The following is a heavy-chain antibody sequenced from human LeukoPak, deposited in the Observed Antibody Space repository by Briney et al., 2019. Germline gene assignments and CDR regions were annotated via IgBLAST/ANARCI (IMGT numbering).Heavy chain of an antibody. V-gene: IGHV3-23*01. CDR1: RFTFNMYA. Sequence: PGGSLRLSCAASRFTFNMYAMSWVRQAPGRGLEWVSSISGGGGGTFYRDSVRGRFTISRDNARNTLFLEMKNVRAENTAMYYWAKGDEAFFYMDVWGKGTTVTVSS. CDR3: AKGDEAFFYMDV. CDR2: ISGGGGGT. J-gene: IGHJ6*03.